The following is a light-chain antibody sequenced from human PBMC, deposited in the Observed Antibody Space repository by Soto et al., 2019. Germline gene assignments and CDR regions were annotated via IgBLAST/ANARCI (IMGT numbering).Light chain of an antibody. J-gene: IGLJ1*01. CDR2: EVS. CDR1: SSDVAGYIY. Sequence: QSALTQPASVSGSPGQSITISCTGTSSDVAGYIYVSWYQQHPGKAPKLMIYEVSNRPSGVSNRFSGSKSANTASLTISGLQAEDEADYYCSSYTTSSTPFVFGTGTKLTVL. CDR3: SSYTTSSTPFV. V-gene: IGLV2-14*01.